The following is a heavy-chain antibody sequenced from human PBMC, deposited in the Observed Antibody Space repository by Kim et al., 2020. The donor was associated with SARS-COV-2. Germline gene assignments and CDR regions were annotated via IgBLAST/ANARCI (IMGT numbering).Heavy chain of an antibody. D-gene: IGHD3-10*01. Sequence: HYAGSVKGRFTISRDNSENTLYLQMNSLRVDDTAVYYCAKDVYYGSSVDYWGQGTLVTVSS. J-gene: IGHJ4*02. CDR3: AKDVYYGSSVDY. V-gene: IGHV3-23*01.